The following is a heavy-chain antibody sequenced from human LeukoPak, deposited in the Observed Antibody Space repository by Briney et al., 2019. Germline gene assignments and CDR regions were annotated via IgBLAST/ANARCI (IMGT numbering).Heavy chain of an antibody. Sequence: PGGSLRLSCVGSGFTFSDHHMDWVRQAPGKGLVWVSRINSDGSSTTYADSVKGRFTISRDNAKNTLYLQMNSLRVEDTAVYYCVREGRVSGYNFDCWGQGNLVTVSS. D-gene: IGHD5-12*01. CDR3: VREGRVSGYNFDC. CDR2: INSDGSST. V-gene: IGHV3-74*01. J-gene: IGHJ4*02. CDR1: GFTFSDHH.